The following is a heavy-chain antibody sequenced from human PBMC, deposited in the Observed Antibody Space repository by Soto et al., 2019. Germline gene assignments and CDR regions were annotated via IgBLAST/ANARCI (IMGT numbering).Heavy chain of an antibody. J-gene: IGHJ5*02. V-gene: IGHV4-39*01. CDR1: GGSIRSSSYY. Sequence: PSEPLSLTCTVSGGSIRSSSYYWGWIRQPPVKGLEWIGSIYYSGSTYSHPSLKSRVTISVDTAKNQFSLKLSSVTAADTAVYYCARHSYSGYDSNWFDPWGQGTLVTVSS. CDR2: IYYSGST. D-gene: IGHD5-12*01. CDR3: ARHSYSGYDSNWFDP.